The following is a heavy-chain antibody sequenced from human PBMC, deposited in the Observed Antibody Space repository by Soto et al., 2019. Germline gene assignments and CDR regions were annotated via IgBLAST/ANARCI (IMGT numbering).Heavy chain of an antibody. J-gene: IGHJ4*02. D-gene: IGHD6-6*01. CDR2: ISGSGGST. CDR1: GFTFSSYA. V-gene: IGHV3-23*01. CDR3: AKAVGYSSSRYFDY. Sequence: PGGSLRLSCAASGFTFSSYAMSWVRQAPGKGLEWVPAISGSGGSTYYADSVKGRFTISRDNSKNTLYLQMNSLRAEDTAVYYCAKAVGYSSSRYFDYWGQGTLVTVSS.